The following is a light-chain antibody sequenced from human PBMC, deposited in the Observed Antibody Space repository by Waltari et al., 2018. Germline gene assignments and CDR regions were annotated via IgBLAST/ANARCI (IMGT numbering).Light chain of an antibody. V-gene: IGLV3-1*01. CDR1: KLGAKY. CDR3: QAWDSSAGGV. Sequence: SYDLTQPPSVSVSPGQPASITCSGNKLGAKYACWYQQKPGQSPVLVIYQDTKRPSGTPERFSGSNSGNTATLTIRGTQAMDEADYYCQAWDSSAGGVFGGGTKLTVL. J-gene: IGLJ2*01. CDR2: QDT.